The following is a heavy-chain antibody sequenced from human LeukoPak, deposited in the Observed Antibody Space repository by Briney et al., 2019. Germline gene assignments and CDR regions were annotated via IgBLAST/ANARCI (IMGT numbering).Heavy chain of an antibody. CDR1: GFTFDDYA. Sequence: GGSLRLSCAASGFTFDDYAMHWVRQAPGKGLEWVSAISGSGGSTYYADSVKGRFTISRDNSKNTLYLQMNSLRAEDTAVYYCAKDQVGCSSTSCYEVDYWGQGTLVTVSS. D-gene: IGHD2-2*01. CDR3: AKDQVGCSSTSCYEVDY. CDR2: ISGSGGST. V-gene: IGHV3-23*01. J-gene: IGHJ4*02.